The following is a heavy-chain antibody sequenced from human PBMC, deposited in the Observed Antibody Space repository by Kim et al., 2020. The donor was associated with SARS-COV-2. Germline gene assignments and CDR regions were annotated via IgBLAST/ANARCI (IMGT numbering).Heavy chain of an antibody. J-gene: IGHJ4*01. CDR2: ISYDGSNK. Sequence: GGSLRLSCAASGFTFSSYGMHWVRQAPGKGLEWVAVISYDGSNKYYADSVKGRFTISRDNSKNTLYLQMNSLRAEDTAVYYCAKDNSSSWYDGTPDYWG. CDR3: AKDNSSSWYDGTPDY. V-gene: IGHV3-30*18. CDR1: GFTFSSYG. D-gene: IGHD6-13*01.